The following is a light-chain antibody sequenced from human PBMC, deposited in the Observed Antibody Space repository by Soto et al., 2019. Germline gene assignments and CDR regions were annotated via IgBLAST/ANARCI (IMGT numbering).Light chain of an antibody. CDR2: GNR. CDR1: SSNIGTGFD. Sequence: QSVLTQPPSVSGAPGQRVTISCAGRSSNIGTGFDVHWYQQFPGTAPKLLIYGNRNRPSGVPDRFSGSKSGTSASLAITGLQAEDEADYYCQSYDSSLGGHVVFGGGTQLTVL. CDR3: QSYDSSLGGHVV. J-gene: IGLJ2*01. V-gene: IGLV1-40*01.